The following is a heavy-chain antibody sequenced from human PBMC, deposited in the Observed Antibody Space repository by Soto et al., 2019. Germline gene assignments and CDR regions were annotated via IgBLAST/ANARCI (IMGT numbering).Heavy chain of an antibody. V-gene: IGHV1-8*01. J-gene: IGHJ3*02. Sequence: ASVKVSCKASGYTFTSYDINWVRQATGQGLEWMGWMNPNSGSTGYAQKFQGRVTMTRNTSISTAYMELSSLRSEDTAVYYCARGDDSSGYFLDACDIWGQETMVTVSS. D-gene: IGHD3-22*01. CDR3: ARGDDSSGYFLDACDI. CDR1: GYTFTSYD. CDR2: MNPNSGST.